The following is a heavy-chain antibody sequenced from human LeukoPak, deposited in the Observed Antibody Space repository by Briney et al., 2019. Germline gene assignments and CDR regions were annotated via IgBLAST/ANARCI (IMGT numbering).Heavy chain of an antibody. D-gene: IGHD2-2*01. J-gene: IGHJ6*02. V-gene: IGHV3-48*03. Sequence: GGSLRLSCAASGFTFSSYEMNWVRQAPGKGLEWVSYISSSGSTIYYADSVKGRFTISRDNAKNSLYLQMNSLRAEDTAVYYCARGYCSSTSCPDGYYYYGMDVWGQGTTVTVSS. CDR3: ARGYCSSTSCPDGYYYYGMDV. CDR1: GFTFSSYE. CDR2: ISSSGSTI.